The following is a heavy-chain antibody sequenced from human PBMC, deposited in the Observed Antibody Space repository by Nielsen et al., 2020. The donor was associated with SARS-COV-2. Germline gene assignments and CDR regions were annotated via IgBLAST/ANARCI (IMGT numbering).Heavy chain of an antibody. D-gene: IGHD3-10*01. J-gene: IGHJ6*02. Sequence: GGSLRLSCAASGFTFSSYGMHWVRQAPGKGLEWVAVIWYDGSNKYYADSVKGRFTISRDNSKNTLYLQMNSLRAEDTAVYYCARDWSSGSGSSYYYYGMDVWGQGTTVTVSS. CDR1: GFTFSSYG. CDR3: ARDWSSGSGSSYYYYGMDV. V-gene: IGHV3-33*01. CDR2: IWYDGSNK.